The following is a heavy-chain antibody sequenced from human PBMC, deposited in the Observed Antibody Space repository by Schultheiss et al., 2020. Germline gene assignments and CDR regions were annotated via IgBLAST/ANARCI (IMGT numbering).Heavy chain of an antibody. CDR3: ARGRGQTTVVTPTYYYGMDV. D-gene: IGHD4-23*01. J-gene: IGHJ6*02. CDR2: MNPNSGNT. V-gene: IGHV1-8*01. Sequence: ASVTVSCKASGYTFTSYDINWVRQATGQGLEWMGWMNPNSGNTGYAQKFQGRVTMTRNTSISTAYMELSSLRSEDTAVYYCARGRGQTTVVTPTYYYGMDVWGQGTTVT. CDR1: GYTFTSYD.